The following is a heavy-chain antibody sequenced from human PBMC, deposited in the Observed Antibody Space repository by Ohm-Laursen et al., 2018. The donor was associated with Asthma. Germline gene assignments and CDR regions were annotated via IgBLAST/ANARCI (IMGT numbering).Heavy chain of an antibody. CDR3: ARIGPEWELPGREYSVHH. CDR2: VYGDGSNT. Sequence: GSLRLSCSASGFTFSTYCMHWVRQAPGKGLVWVSRVYGDGSNTIYADSVKGRFTISRDNAKNLVFLQMNDVRAEDTALYYCARIGPEWELPGREYSVHHWGQGTLVTVSS. J-gene: IGHJ1*01. CDR1: GFTFSTYC. D-gene: IGHD1-26*01. V-gene: IGHV3-74*01.